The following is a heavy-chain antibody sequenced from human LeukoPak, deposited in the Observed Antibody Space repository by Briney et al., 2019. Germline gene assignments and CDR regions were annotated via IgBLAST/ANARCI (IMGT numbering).Heavy chain of an antibody. CDR1: GNYW. V-gene: IGHV3-74*01. CDR3: VSFYEAY. D-gene: IGHD2/OR15-2a*01. J-gene: IGHJ4*02. Sequence: GGSLRLSCAASGNYWMHWVRRAPGKGLVWVSHINSDGSWTSYAGSVKGRFIISKDNAKNTVYLQMNNLRAEDTAVYYCVSFYEAYWGRGTLVTVSS. CDR2: INSDGSWT.